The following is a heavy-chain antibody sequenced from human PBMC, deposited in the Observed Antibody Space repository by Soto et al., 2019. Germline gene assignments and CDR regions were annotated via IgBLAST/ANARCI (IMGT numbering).Heavy chain of an antibody. J-gene: IGHJ3*02. V-gene: IGHV1-69*13. D-gene: IGHD3-22*01. CDR1: GGTFSSYA. CDR2: IIPIFGTA. Sequence: ASVKVSCKASGGTFSSYAISWVRQAPGQGLEWMGGIIPIFGTANYAQKFQGRVTITADESTSTAYMELSSLRSEDTAVYYCARGSYYYDSSGYSETFDAFDIWGQGTMVTVSS. CDR3: ARGSYYYDSSGYSETFDAFDI.